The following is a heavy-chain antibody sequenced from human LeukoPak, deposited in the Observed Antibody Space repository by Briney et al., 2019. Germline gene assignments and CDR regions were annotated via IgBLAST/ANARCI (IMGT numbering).Heavy chain of an antibody. V-gene: IGHV3-23*01. CDR2: ISDTGNT. D-gene: IGHD4/OR15-4a*01. CDR3: AKDKDYLFYFDY. Sequence: ASVKVSCKASGYTFTSYAMSWVRQAPGKGLEWVSAISDTGNTYHADSVKGRFTISRDSSKNTLFLQMNSLRAEDTAVYYCAKDKDYLFYFDYWGQGTLVTVSS. CDR1: GYTFTSYA. J-gene: IGHJ4*02.